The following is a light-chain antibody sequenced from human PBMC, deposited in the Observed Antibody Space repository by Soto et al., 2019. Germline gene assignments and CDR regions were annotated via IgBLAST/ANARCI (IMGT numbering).Light chain of an antibody. CDR1: QSISSW. J-gene: IGKJ1*01. Sequence: DIQMTQSPSTLSASVGDRVTITCRASQSISSWLAWYQQKPGKAPKLLIYRASSLESGVPSRFSGSGSGTEFTLTISGLQPDDFATYYCQQSNSYLTFGQGTKVEIK. V-gene: IGKV1-5*03. CDR3: QQSNSYLT. CDR2: RAS.